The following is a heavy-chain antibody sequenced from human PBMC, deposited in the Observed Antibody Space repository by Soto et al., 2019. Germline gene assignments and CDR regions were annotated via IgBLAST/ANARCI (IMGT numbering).Heavy chain of an antibody. Sequence: QVQLVQSGAEVQKPGSSVKVSCKASGGTFSSYAISWVRQAPGQGLEWMGGIIPIFGTANYAQKFQGRVTITADESTSTAYMELSSLRSEDTAVYYCAKGSARPLVGYHHYFDYWGQGTLVTVSS. D-gene: IGHD6-6*01. CDR3: AKGSARPLVGYHHYFDY. CDR2: IIPIFGTA. CDR1: GGTFSSYA. J-gene: IGHJ4*02. V-gene: IGHV1-69*01.